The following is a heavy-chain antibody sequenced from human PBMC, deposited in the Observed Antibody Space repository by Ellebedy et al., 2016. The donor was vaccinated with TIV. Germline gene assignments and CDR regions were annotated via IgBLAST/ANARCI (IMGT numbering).Heavy chain of an antibody. CDR3: VKGNFADALHM. Sequence: GESLKISCAASGFTFSVYAMHWVRQAPGRGLEWVAVIYYDGSNKYYIDSVQGRFTISRDNAKKSLHLQMNSLRPEDTALYYCVKGNFADALHMWGQGTLVTVSS. CDR1: GFTFSVYA. J-gene: IGHJ4*03. V-gene: IGHV3-30-3*02. D-gene: IGHD1-7*01. CDR2: IYYDGSNK.